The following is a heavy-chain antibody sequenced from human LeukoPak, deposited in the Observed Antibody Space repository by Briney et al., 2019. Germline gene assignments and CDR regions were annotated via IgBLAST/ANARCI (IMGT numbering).Heavy chain of an antibody. CDR1: GFTVSSNY. V-gene: IGHV3-66*01. Sequence: GGSLRLSCAASGFTVSSNYMSWVRQAPGKGLEWVSVIYSGGSTYYAGSVKGRFTISRDNSKNTLYLQMNSLRAEDTAVYYCARESYCSSTSCYRRVPYYYYYMDVWGKGTTVTISS. CDR2: IYSGGST. D-gene: IGHD2-2*01. CDR3: ARESYCSSTSCYRRVPYYYYYMDV. J-gene: IGHJ6*03.